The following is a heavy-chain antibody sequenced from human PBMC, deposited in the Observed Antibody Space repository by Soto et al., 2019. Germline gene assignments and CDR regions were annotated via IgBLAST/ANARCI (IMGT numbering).Heavy chain of an antibody. CDR2: ISGSGGST. V-gene: IGHV3-23*01. D-gene: IGHD3-22*01. CDR3: ARVDYYDSSGSRNVAFDI. CDR1: GFTFSSYA. Sequence: GGSLRLSCAASGFTFSSYAMSWVRQAPGKGLEWVSAISGSGGSTYYADSVKGRFTISRDNSKNTLYLQMNSLRAEDTAVYYCARVDYYDSSGSRNVAFDIWGQGTMVTVSS. J-gene: IGHJ3*02.